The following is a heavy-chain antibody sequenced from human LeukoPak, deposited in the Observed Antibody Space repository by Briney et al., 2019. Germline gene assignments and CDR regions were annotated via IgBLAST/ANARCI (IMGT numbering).Heavy chain of an antibody. CDR2: ISGSGGST. V-gene: IGHV3-23*01. J-gene: IGHJ5*02. Sequence: GGSLRLSCAASGFIFSNYAMTWVRQAPGKGLEWVSLISGSGGSTFYADSVKGRFTISRDNSKNTLYLQMNSLRAEDTAVYYCVGGDSLGGSYNWFDPWGQGTLVTVSS. CDR1: GFIFSNYA. CDR3: VGGDSLGGSYNWFDP. D-gene: IGHD2-21*02.